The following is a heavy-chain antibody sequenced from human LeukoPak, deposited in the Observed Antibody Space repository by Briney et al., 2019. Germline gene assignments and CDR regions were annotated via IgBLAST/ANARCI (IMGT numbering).Heavy chain of an antibody. Sequence: ASVKVSRKASGYTFTGYYMHWVRQAPGQRLEWMGWINPNSGGTNYAQKFQGRVTMTRDTSISTAYMELSRLRSDDTAVYYCAREMEQFDAFDIWGQGTMVTVSS. CDR3: AREMEQFDAFDI. J-gene: IGHJ3*02. CDR1: GYTFTGYY. CDR2: INPNSGGT. V-gene: IGHV1-2*02. D-gene: IGHD6-19*01.